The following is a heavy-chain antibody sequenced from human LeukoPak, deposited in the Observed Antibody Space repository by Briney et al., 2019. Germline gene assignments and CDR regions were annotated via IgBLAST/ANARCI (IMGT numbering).Heavy chain of an antibody. D-gene: IGHD3-10*01. CDR2: IFESGKT. Sequence: SETLSLTCSVSGASISSGLYYWNWIRQPAGKGLEWIGRIFESGKTNYNPSLKSRVTISVDTSKNQFSLKLSSVTAADTAVYYCARVAEDYYGSGSYSSYYYYYMDVWGKGTTVTVSS. CDR3: ARVAEDYYGSGSYSSYYYYYMDV. J-gene: IGHJ6*03. CDR1: GASISSGLYY. V-gene: IGHV4-61*10.